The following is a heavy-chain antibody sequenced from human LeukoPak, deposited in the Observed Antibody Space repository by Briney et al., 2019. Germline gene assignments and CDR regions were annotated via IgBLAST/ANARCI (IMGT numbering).Heavy chain of an antibody. V-gene: IGHV4-34*09. D-gene: IGHD6-13*01. CDR2: IYYSGST. CDR3: ARSIAAAGTAWFDP. Sequence: PSETLSLTCAVYGGSFSGYYWSWIRQPPGKGLEWIGYIYYSGSTYYNPSLKSRVTISVDTSKNQFSLKLSSVTAADTAVYYCARSIAAAGTAWFDPWGQGTLVTVSS. CDR1: GGSFSGYY. J-gene: IGHJ5*02.